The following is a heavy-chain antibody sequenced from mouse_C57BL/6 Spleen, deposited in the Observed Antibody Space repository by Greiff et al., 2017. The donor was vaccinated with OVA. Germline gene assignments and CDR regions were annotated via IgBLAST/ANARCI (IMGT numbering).Heavy chain of an antibody. CDR1: GYTFTDYE. Sequence: VQLQQSGAELVRPGASVTLSCKASGYTFTDYEMHWVKQTPVHGLEWIGAIAPETGGTAYNQKFKGKAILTADKSSSTAYMELRSLTSEDSAVYYCTRPGGYYGSSYNYAMDYWGQGTSVTVSS. D-gene: IGHD1-1*01. CDR3: TRPGGYYGSSYNYAMDY. V-gene: IGHV1-15*01. CDR2: IAPETGGT. J-gene: IGHJ4*01.